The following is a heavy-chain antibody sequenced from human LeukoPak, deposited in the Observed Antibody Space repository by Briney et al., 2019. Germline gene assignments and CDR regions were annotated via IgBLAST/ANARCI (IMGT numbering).Heavy chain of an antibody. D-gene: IGHD1-26*01. CDR1: GYTFTSYC. CDR3: ERWDDSSWAFGT. J-gene: IGHJ5*02. Sequence: ASLKLSCTASGYTFTSYCMHWVRQAPGQGLEWMGIINPSGSSTSYAHQFQGRVTITRDNATNTLYMQLSSLRSEDTAVYYCERWDDSSWAFGTWGRGTLVT. CDR2: INPSGSST. V-gene: IGHV1-46*01.